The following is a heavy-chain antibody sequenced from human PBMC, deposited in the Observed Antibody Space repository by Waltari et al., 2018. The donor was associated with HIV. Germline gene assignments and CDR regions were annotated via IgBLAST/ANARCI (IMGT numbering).Heavy chain of an antibody. D-gene: IGHD3-10*01. CDR3: AKGRTMVRGSYYYGMDV. CDR2: ISGSGGST. CDR1: GFTFSSYA. Sequence: EVQLLESGGGLVQPGGSLRLSCAASGFTFSSYAMSWVRQAAGKGLEWVSAISGSGGSTYYADSVKGRFTISRDNSKNTLYLQMNSLRAEDTAVYYCAKGRTMVRGSYYYGMDVWGQGTTVTVSS. J-gene: IGHJ6*02. V-gene: IGHV3-23*01.